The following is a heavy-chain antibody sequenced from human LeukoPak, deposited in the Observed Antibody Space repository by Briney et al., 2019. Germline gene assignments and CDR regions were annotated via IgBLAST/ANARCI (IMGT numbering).Heavy chain of an antibody. J-gene: IGHJ4*02. CDR2: ISSSGSTK. CDR3: ARGGLSIMGY. Sequence: GSLRLSCGASGITFISYSMNWVRQAPGKGLEWVSYISSSGSTKYYADSVKGRFTISRDNARNSLYLQMNSLRAEDTAVYFCARGGLSIMGYWGQGTLVTVSS. D-gene: IGHD2/OR15-2a*01. V-gene: IGHV3-48*01. CDR1: GITFISYS.